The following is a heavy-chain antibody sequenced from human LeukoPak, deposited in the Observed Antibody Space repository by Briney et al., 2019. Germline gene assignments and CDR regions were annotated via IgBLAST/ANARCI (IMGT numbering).Heavy chain of an antibody. CDR1: GFTFSSYS. V-gene: IGHV3-21*01. J-gene: IGHJ4*02. CDR3: ASLPVAGTDNFDY. Sequence: PRGSLRLSCAASGFTFSSYSMNWVRQAPGKRLEWVSSISSSSSYIYYADSVKGRFTISRDNAKNSLYLQMNSLRAEDTAVYYCASLPVAGTDNFDYWGQGTLVTVSS. D-gene: IGHD6-19*01. CDR2: ISSSSSYI.